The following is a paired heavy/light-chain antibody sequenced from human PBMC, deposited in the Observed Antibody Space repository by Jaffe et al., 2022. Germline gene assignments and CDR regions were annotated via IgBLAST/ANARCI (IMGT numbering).Light chain of an antibody. CDR1: KLGDIS. J-gene: IGLJ2*01. CDR3: QVWDSSTAV. V-gene: IGLV3-1*01. CDR2: KDS. Sequence: SYDLTQPPSVSVSPGQTASITCSGDKLGDISASWYHQKPGQSPVLIIYKDSKRPSGIPERFSGSNSGNTATLTISGTQAMDEADYYCQVWDSSTAVFGGGTKLTVL.
Heavy chain of an antibody. Sequence: QITLKESGPTLVKPTQTLTLTCTFSGFSLTTSGGGVGWIRQPPGKALEWLALIYWNDDKRYSPSLKSRLTITKDTSKNQVVLTMTNMDPVDTATYYCARARIGRYCSGDNCPHYFDYWGQGTLVTVSS. CDR3: ARARIGRYCSGDNCPHYFDY. V-gene: IGHV2-5*01. D-gene: IGHD2-15*01. CDR1: GFSLTTSGGG. J-gene: IGHJ4*02. CDR2: IYWNDDK.